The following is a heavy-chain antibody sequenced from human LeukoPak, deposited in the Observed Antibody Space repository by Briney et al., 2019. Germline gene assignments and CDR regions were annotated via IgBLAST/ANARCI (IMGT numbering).Heavy chain of an antibody. D-gene: IGHD5-12*01. V-gene: IGHV4-59*08. CDR1: GGSISSYY. CDR2: IYYSGST. Sequence: SETLSLTCTVSGGSISSYYWSWIRQPPGKGLEWIGYIYYSGSTNYNPSLKSRVTISVDTSKNQFSLKLSSVIAADTAVYYCARSSGYDSPYYFDYWGQGTLVTVSS. J-gene: IGHJ4*02. CDR3: ARSSGYDSPYYFDY.